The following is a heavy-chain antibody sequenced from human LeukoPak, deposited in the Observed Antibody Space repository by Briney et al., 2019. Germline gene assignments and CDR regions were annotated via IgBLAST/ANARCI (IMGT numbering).Heavy chain of an antibody. D-gene: IGHD3-10*01. CDR2: IYSTGSA. Sequence: PSETLSLTCTVSGGSMSTFYWSWVRQPPGKGLEWLGFIYSTGSANYNPSLRSRVIISADRSSNQFSLRLNSVTAADTAVFYCARGEGYGSGTVHFDYWGRGILVTVSS. CDR1: GGSMSTFY. J-gene: IGHJ4*02. V-gene: IGHV4-59*12. CDR3: ARGEGYGSGTVHFDY.